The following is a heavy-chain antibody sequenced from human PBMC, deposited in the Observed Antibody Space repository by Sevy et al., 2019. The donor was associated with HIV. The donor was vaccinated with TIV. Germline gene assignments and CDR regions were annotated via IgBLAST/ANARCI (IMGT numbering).Heavy chain of an antibody. CDR1: GFPFSKYS. V-gene: IGHV3-21*04. D-gene: IGHD2-8*01. J-gene: IGHJ4*02. CDR2: FSFGCGQI. CDR3: AREGCTRPHDY. Sequence: WGSLRLSCAASGFPFSKYSMSWIRQPPGKGLEWVATFSFGCGQINYADSVKARFTISRDDSRNTFYLQMNSLRSDDTAIYYCAREGCTRPHDYWGQGTVVTVSS.